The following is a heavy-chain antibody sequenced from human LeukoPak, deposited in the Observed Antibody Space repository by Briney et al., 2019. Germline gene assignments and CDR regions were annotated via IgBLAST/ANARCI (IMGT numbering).Heavy chain of an antibody. CDR1: GFTFSTSG. CDR2: IRFDGRNK. D-gene: IGHD3-10*01. Sequence: PGGSLRLSCAASGFTFSTSGMHWVRQAPGKGLEWVAFIRFDGRNKDYADSVKGRFTISRDNSKNTLYLQMNSLRAEDTAVYYCAKDLQPGLLWFGELSSRGQGTLVTVSS. V-gene: IGHV3-30*02. CDR3: AKDLQPGLLWFGELSS. J-gene: IGHJ4*02.